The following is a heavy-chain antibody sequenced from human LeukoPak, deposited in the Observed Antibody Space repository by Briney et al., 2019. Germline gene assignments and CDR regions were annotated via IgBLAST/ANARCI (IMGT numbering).Heavy chain of an antibody. V-gene: IGHV1-18*04. J-gene: IGHJ5*02. CDR1: GYTFTSYY. CDR2: ISAYNGNT. D-gene: IGHD6-13*01. Sequence: ASVKVSCKASGYTFTSYYMHWVRQAPGQGLEWMGWISAYNGNTNYAQKLQGRVTMTTDTSTSTAYMELRSLRSDDTAVYYCARGDDRIAAAGTCWFDPWGQGTLVTVSS. CDR3: ARGDDRIAAAGTCWFDP.